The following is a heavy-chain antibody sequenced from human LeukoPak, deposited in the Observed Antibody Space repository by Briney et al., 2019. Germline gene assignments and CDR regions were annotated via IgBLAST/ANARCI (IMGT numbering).Heavy chain of an antibody. CDR3: TTDEGGLEYYYDSSGYWHVY. V-gene: IGHV3-15*01. J-gene: IGHJ4*02. CDR1: GFTFSNAW. D-gene: IGHD3-22*01. CDR2: IKSKTDGGTT. Sequence: GGSLRLSCAASGFTFSNAWMSWVRQAPGKGLEWVGRIKSKTDGGTTDYAAPVKGRFTISRDDSKNTLYLQMNSLKTEDTAVYSCTTDEGGLEYYYDSSGYWHVYWGQGTLVTVSS.